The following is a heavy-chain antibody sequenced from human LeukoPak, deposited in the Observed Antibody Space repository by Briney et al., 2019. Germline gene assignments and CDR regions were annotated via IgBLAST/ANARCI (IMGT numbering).Heavy chain of an antibody. CDR2: IIPIFGTA. D-gene: IGHD3-22*01. J-gene: IGHJ4*02. V-gene: IGHV1-69*06. CDR1: GGTFSSYA. CDR3: AKDYYYDSSGYHPTFDY. Sequence: SVKVSCKASGGTFSSYAISWVRQAPGQGLEWMGGIIPIFGTANYAQKFQGRATITADKSTSTAYMELSSLRAEDTAVYYCAKDYYYDSSGYHPTFDYWGQGTLVTVSS.